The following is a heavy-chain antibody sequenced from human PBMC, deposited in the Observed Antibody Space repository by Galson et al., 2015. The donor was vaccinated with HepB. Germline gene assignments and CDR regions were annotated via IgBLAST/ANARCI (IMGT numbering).Heavy chain of an antibody. CDR1: GYSFTTYW. D-gene: IGHD3-10*01. CDR2: IYPGDSDT. Sequence: QSGAEVKEPGESLKISCKGSGYSFTTYWIGWVRRMPGKGLEWMGIIYPGDSDTRYSPSFQGHVTISADKSISTAHLQWNSLKASDTAMYYCARAETYGSGFDYWGQGTLVTVSP. CDR3: ARAETYGSGFDY. J-gene: IGHJ4*02. V-gene: IGHV5-51*01.